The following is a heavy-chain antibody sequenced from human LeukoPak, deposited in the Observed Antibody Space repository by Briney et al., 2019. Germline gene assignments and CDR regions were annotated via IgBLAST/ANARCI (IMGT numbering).Heavy chain of an antibody. V-gene: IGHV4-34*01. Sequence: SETLSLTCAVYGGSFSGYYWSWIRQPPGKGLEWIGEINHSGGTNYNPSLKSRVTISVDTSKNQFSLKLSSVTAADTAVYYCARGLRWFDPWGQGTLVTVSS. CDR2: INHSGGT. CDR1: GGSFSGYY. CDR3: ARGLRWFDP. J-gene: IGHJ5*02.